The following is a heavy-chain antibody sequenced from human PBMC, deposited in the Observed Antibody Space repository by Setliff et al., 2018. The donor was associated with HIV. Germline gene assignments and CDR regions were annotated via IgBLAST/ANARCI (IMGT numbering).Heavy chain of an antibody. V-gene: IGHV4-59*01. D-gene: IGHD3-10*01. Sequence: SETLSLTCNVSGASISSYYWTWIRQSPGNRLEWLGYITDSGNTNYNPSLRRRVTISVDTSKNQFSLKLSSVTAADAAVYYCARGYYGSGSYYAPFDYWGQGTLVTVSS. CDR2: ITDSGNT. J-gene: IGHJ4*02. CDR1: GASISSYY. CDR3: ARGYYGSGSYYAPFDY.